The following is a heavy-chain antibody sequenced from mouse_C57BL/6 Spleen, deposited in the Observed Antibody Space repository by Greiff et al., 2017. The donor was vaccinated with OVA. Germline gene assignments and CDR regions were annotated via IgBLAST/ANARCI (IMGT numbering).Heavy chain of an antibody. V-gene: IGHV1-62-2*01. Sequence: QVQLQQSGAELVKPGASVKLSCEASGYTFTEYTIHWVKQRSGQGLEWIGWFYPGSGSIKYNEKFKDKATLTADKSSSTVYMELSRLTSEDSAVYFCARHEEGYYGSSYGPAMDYWGQGTSVTVSS. J-gene: IGHJ4*01. CDR1: GYTFTEYT. CDR3: ARHEEGYYGSSYGPAMDY. D-gene: IGHD1-1*01. CDR2: FYPGSGSI.